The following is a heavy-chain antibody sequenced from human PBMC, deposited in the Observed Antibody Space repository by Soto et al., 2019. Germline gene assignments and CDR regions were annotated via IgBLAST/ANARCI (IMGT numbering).Heavy chain of an antibody. CDR2: IYYSGST. D-gene: IGHD6-19*01. CDR1: GGSVSSGGYY. J-gene: IGHJ3*02. V-gene: IGHV4-31*03. CDR3: ASAVADDAFDI. Sequence: SATLSITCTVSGGSVSSGGYYWNWIRQHPGKGLEWIGYIYYSGSTYYNPSLKSRVTISLDTSKNHFSLKLSSVTAADTAVYYCASAVADDAFDIWGQGTMVTVSS.